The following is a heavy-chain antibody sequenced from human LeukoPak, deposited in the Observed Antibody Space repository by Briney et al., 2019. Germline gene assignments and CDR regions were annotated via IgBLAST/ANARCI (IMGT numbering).Heavy chain of an antibody. CDR1: GFTFSSYA. J-gene: IGHJ6*03. D-gene: IGHD2-2*02. CDR2: ISYDGSNK. Sequence: GGSLRLSCAASGFTFSSYAMHWVRQAPGKGLEWVAVISYDGSNKYYADSVKGRFTISRDNAKNSLYLQMNSLRAEDTAVYYCAREQYCSGTSCYTGLYYYYYMDVWGKGTTVTVSS. CDR3: AREQYCSGTSCYTGLYYYYYMDV. V-gene: IGHV3-30-3*01.